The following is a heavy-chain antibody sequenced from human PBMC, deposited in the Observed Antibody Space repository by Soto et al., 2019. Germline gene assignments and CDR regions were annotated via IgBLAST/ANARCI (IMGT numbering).Heavy chain of an antibody. V-gene: IGHV4-59*08. CDR2: IYYSGST. J-gene: IGHJ4*02. CDR3: ARHTWDPDTANFDY. Sequence: QVQLQESGPGLVKPSETLSLTCTVSGGSISSYYWSWIRQPPGKGLEWIGYIYYSGSTNYNPSLKSRVTISVDTSKNQFSLKLSSVTAADTAVYYCARHTWDPDTANFDYWGQGTLVTVSS. D-gene: IGHD1-26*01. CDR1: GGSISSYY.